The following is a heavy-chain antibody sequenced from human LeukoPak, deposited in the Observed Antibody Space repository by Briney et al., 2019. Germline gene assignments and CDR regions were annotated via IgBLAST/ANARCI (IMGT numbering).Heavy chain of an antibody. V-gene: IGHV4-4*02. CDR2: IYHSGST. Sequence: SETLSLTCAVSGGSISSSNWWSWVRQPPGKGLEWIGEIYHSGSTNYNPSLKSRVTISVDKSKNQFSLKLSSVTAADTAVYYCARSLPTYYYDSSGYMVGAFDIWGQGTMVTVSS. CDR1: GGSISSSNW. D-gene: IGHD3-22*01. J-gene: IGHJ3*02. CDR3: ARSLPTYYYDSSGYMVGAFDI.